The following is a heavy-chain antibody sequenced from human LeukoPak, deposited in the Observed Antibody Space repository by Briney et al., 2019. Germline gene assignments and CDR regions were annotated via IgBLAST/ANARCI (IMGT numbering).Heavy chain of an antibody. J-gene: IGHJ4*02. CDR3: ARDCSNGVCFSRDY. CDR1: GYTLSEYG. Sequence: ASVKVSCKASGYTLSEYGISWVRQAPGQGLEWVGWITTYNGNRKYAEKFQGRVTMTTDTSTSTYYMEMRSLRSDDTAIYYCARDCSNGVCFSRDYWGQGTQLTVST. D-gene: IGHD2-8*01. V-gene: IGHV1-18*01. CDR2: ITTYNGNR.